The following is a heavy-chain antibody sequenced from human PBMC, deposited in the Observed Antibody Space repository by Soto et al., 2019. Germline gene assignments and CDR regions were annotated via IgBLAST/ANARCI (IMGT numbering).Heavy chain of an antibody. V-gene: IGHV1-18*01. J-gene: IGHJ6*02. CDR2: ISGYNGNT. Sequence: QVQLVQSRGEVKKPGASVKVSCKTSGYSFTTYGISWVRQAPGQGLEGMGWISGYNGNTNYAQKLKGRVTMTTDTSTSMELRSLRSDDTAVYYCAREGPAPYYYYGMDVWGQGSTVTVSS. CDR3: AREGPAPYYYYGMDV. CDR1: GYSFTTYG.